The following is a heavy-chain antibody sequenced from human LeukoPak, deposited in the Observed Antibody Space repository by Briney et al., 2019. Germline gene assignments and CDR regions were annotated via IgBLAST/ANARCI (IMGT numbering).Heavy chain of an antibody. D-gene: IGHD2-2*01. V-gene: IGHV3-30-3*01. J-gene: IGHJ4*02. CDR3: ARALSQGAGAAVPSAPIDY. CDR1: GLTFSDYV. CDR2: TSYDGSSE. Sequence: GGSLRLSCAASGLTFSDYVLYWVRQAPGKGLEWVAVTSYDGSSEYYTDSVKGRFTVSRDNSRNTLYLQMNSLRVEDTGVYYCARALSQGAGAAVPSAPIDYWGQGTLVTVSS.